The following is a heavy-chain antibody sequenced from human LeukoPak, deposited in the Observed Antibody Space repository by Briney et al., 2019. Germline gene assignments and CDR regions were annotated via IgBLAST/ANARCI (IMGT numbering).Heavy chain of an antibody. J-gene: IGHJ4*02. CDR2: INHSGTI. CDR1: GASFSTNY. CDR3: ARYCGSENY. D-gene: IGHD3-10*01. V-gene: IGHV4-34*01. Sequence: PSENLSLTCAVYGASFSTNYWIWIRQPPGKGLEWIGEINHSGTITYKPSRKSRLTISADTSKNHFSLKLSSVTAADTAVYYCARYCGSENYWGQGTLVTVSS.